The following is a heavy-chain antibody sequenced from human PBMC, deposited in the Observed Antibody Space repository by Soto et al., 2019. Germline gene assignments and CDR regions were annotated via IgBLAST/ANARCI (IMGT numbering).Heavy chain of an antibody. J-gene: IGHJ4*02. CDR3: AEASGWFGEFDY. CDR1: GFTFSSYA. D-gene: IGHD3-10*01. Sequence: EVQLLESGGGLVQPGGSLRLSCAASGFTFSSYAMSWVRQAPGKGLEWVSAISGSGGSTYYADSVKGRFTISRDNSKNTLYRKMNSLRAEDTAVYYCAEASGWFGEFDYWGQGTLVTVSS. V-gene: IGHV3-23*01. CDR2: ISGSGGST.